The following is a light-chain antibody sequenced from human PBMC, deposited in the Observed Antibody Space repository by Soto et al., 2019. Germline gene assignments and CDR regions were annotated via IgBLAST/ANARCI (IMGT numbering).Light chain of an antibody. Sequence: QSVLTQPPSVSGAPGQRITISCTGSSSNIGARYDVHWYRQLPGTAPKLLLYGDNNRPSGVPDRFSGSRSGASASLAITGLQADDEADYFCQSYDSSLNRVFGTGTKFTVL. CDR3: QSYDSSLNRV. J-gene: IGLJ1*01. CDR2: GDN. V-gene: IGLV1-40*01. CDR1: SSNIGARYD.